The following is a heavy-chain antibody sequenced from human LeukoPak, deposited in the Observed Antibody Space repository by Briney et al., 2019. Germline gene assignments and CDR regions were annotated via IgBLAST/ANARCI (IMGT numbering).Heavy chain of an antibody. CDR1: GGSFSGYY. D-gene: IGHD3-9*01. Sequence: PSETLSLTCAVYGGSFSGYYWSWIRQPPGKGLEWIGEINHSGSTNYNPSLKSRVTISVDTSKNQFSLKLSSVTAADTAVYYCARLKPYYDILTGWDWYFDLWGRGTLVTVSS. CDR2: INHSGST. CDR3: ARLKPYYDILTGWDWYFDL. J-gene: IGHJ2*01. V-gene: IGHV4-34*01.